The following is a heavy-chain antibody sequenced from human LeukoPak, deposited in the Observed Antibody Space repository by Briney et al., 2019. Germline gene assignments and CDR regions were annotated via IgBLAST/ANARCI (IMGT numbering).Heavy chain of an antibody. CDR1: GYTFTGYY. V-gene: IGHV1-2*02. J-gene: IGHJ5*02. Sequence: GASVKVSCKASGYTFTGYYMHWVRQAPGQGLEWMGWINPNSGGTNYAQKFQGRVTMTRDTSISTAYMELSRLRSDDTAVYYCARDRYDILTGPNNWFDPWGQGTLVTVSS. D-gene: IGHD3-9*01. CDR2: INPNSGGT. CDR3: ARDRYDILTGPNNWFDP.